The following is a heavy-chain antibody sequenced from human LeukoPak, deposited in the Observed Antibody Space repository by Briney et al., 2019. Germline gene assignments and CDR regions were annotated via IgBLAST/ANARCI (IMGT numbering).Heavy chain of an antibody. CDR1: GFTFTSSA. J-gene: IGHJ4*02. D-gene: IGHD3-3*01. CDR3: AAEAPQYDSAFYL. Sequence: SVKVSCKASGFTFTSSAVQWVRQARGQRPEWIGWIVVGSGNTNYAQKFQERVTITRDMSTSTAYMELSSLRSEDTAVYYCAAEAPQYDSAFYLWGQGTLVTVSS. V-gene: IGHV1-58*01. CDR2: IVVGSGNT.